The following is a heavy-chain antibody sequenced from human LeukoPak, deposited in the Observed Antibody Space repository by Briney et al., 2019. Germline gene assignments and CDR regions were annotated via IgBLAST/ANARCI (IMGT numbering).Heavy chain of an antibody. CDR1: GGSISSYY. CDR3: ARHFRVYYFDY. D-gene: IGHD2-8*01. J-gene: IGHJ4*02. V-gene: IGHV4-59*08. Sequence: PSETLSLTCTVSGGSISSYYWSWIRQPPGKGLEWIGYIYYSGSTNYNPPLKSRVTISVDTSKNQFSLKLSSVTAADTAVYYCARHFRVYYFDYWGQGTLVTVSS. CDR2: IYYSGST.